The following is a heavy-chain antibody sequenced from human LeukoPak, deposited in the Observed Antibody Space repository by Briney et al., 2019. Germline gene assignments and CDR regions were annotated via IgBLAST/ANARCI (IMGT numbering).Heavy chain of an antibody. CDR1: GGTFTIYA. CDR3: AREVVTTNRNWFDH. J-gene: IGHJ5*02. D-gene: IGHD4-11*01. CDR2: IIPIFGIA. V-gene: IGHV1-69*17. Sequence: ASVKVSFKASGGTFTIYAISWVGQAPGQGREWMGGIIPIFGIANYTQKFQGRVTITADKSTSTAYMELSSLRSEDTAVYYCAREVVTTNRNWFDHWGQGTLVTVSS.